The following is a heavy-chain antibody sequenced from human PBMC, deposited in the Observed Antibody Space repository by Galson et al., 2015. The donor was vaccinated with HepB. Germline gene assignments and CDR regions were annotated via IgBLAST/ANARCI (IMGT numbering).Heavy chain of an antibody. Sequence: SLRLSCAASGFTFSTYAMSWVRQAPGKGLEWVSPITGSGANTYYADSVKGRFTVSRDNSKNTLYLQMNSLRAEDTAIYYCAKHISSGYYSASDYWGQGTLVTVSS. D-gene: IGHD3-22*01. J-gene: IGHJ4*02. CDR1: GFTFSTYA. CDR3: AKHISSGYYSASDY. V-gene: IGHV3-23*01. CDR2: ITGSGANT.